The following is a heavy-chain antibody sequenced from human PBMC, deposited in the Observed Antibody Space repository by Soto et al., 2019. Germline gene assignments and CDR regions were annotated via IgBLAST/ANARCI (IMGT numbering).Heavy chain of an antibody. J-gene: IGHJ4*02. CDR3: ARGGVEPQLAADY. V-gene: IGHV4-34*01. D-gene: IGHD6-13*01. Sequence: SETLSLTCAVYGGSFSGYYWSWIRQPPGKGLEWIGEINHSGSTNYNPSLKSRVTISVDTSKNQFSLKLSSVTAADTAVYYCARGGVEPQLAADYWGQGTLVTVSS. CDR2: INHSGST. CDR1: GGSFSGYY.